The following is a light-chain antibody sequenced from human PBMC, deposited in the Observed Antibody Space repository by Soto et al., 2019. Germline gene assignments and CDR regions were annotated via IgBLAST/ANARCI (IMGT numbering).Light chain of an antibody. J-gene: IGKJ3*01. V-gene: IGKV4-1*01. CDR3: QQYYSTPPT. Sequence: DIVMTQSPDSLAVSLGERATINCKSSQSVLYSSNNQNYLSWYQQKPGQPPKLLIYWASIRESGVPDRFSGSGSGTDFTLTISSLQAEDVAVYYCQQYYSTPPTFGPGTKVDIK. CDR1: QSVLYSSNNQNY. CDR2: WAS.